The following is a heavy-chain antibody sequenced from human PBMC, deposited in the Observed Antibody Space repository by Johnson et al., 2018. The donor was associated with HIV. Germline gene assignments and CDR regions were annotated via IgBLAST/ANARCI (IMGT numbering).Heavy chain of an antibody. D-gene: IGHD1-1*01. V-gene: IGHV3-13*01. Sequence: VQLVESGGGVVQPGRSLRLSCAASGFTFSSYGMHWVRQGTGKGLEWVSAIGTAGDTYYPGSVKGRFIISRENAKNSLYLQMNSLRAGDTAMYYCARANWPGSAFDIWGQGTMVTVSS. J-gene: IGHJ3*02. CDR3: ARANWPGSAFDI. CDR2: IGTAGDT. CDR1: GFTFSSYG.